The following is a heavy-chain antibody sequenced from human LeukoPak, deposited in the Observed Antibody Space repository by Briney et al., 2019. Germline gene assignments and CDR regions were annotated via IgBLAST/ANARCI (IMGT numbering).Heavy chain of an antibody. CDR2: IKDDGSEK. J-gene: IGHJ4*02. Sequence: GGSLRLSCVGSGFTFSSYWMTWVRQAPGKGLEWVANIKDDGSEKYSVDSVKGRFTISRDNAKNLLYLQMSSLRAEDTAVYYCARGSSTHGEYYFDYWGQGTLVTVSS. CDR3: ARGSSTHGEYYFDY. D-gene: IGHD2-2*01. V-gene: IGHV3-7*01. CDR1: GFTFSSYW.